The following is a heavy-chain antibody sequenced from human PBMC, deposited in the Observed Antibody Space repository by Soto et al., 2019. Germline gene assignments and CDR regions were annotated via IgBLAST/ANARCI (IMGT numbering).Heavy chain of an antibody. V-gene: IGHV3-64D*08. CDR3: VRWAAAGPYYYYGMDV. CDR2: ISSNGGST. Sequence: QPGGSLRLSCSASGFTFSSYAMHWVRQAPGKGLEYVSAISSNGGSTYYADSVKGRFTISRDNSKNTLYLQMSSLRAEDTAVYYCVRWAAAGPYYYYGMDVWGQGTTVTVSS. D-gene: IGHD6-13*01. CDR1: GFTFSSYA. J-gene: IGHJ6*02.